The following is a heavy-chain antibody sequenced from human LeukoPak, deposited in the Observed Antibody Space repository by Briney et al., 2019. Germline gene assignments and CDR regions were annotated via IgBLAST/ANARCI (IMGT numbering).Heavy chain of an antibody. Sequence: PSQTLSLTCTVSGGSITSGIYYWGWIRQPAGKGLEWIGRLYTDGSTRYNPALKSRVTISVDKSKNQFSLKLSSVTAADTAVYYCARPAYGSGSYQDDSDAFDIWGQGTMVTVSS. CDR1: GGSITSGIYY. CDR2: LYTDGST. D-gene: IGHD3-10*01. V-gene: IGHV4-61*02. CDR3: ARPAYGSGSYQDDSDAFDI. J-gene: IGHJ3*02.